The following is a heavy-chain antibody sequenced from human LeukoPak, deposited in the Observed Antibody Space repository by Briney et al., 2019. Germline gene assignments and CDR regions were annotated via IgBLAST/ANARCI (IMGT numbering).Heavy chain of an antibody. CDR3: SSSLNRYYFDY. D-gene: IGHD1-14*01. Sequence: SETLSLTCTVSGDSISGYSWSWIRQPPGRGLEWIGYVHYRGTTNDNPSLKSRVTIAVDTSKNQFSLNLSSVTAADTAVYYCSSSLNRYYFDYWGQGTLVTVSS. J-gene: IGHJ4*02. CDR1: GDSISGYS. V-gene: IGHV4-59*12. CDR2: VHYRGTT.